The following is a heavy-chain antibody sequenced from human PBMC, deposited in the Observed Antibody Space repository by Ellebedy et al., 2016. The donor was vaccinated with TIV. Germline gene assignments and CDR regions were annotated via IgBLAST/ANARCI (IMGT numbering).Heavy chain of an antibody. V-gene: IGHV4-39*07. CDR3: ARDPALPRGRFDP. CDR2: IHSSGLT. Sequence: MPSETLSLTCTVSGGSITNDGYHWGWIRQTPGRGLEWVGTIHSSGLTYYNPSLKSRVTISVDTSKNQFSLNLSSVTAADTAVYYCARDPALPRGRFDPWGQGTLVTVSS. CDR1: GGSITNDGYH. J-gene: IGHJ5*02.